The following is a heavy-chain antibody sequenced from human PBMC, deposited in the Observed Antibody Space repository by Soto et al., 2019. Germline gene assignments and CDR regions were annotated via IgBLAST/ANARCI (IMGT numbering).Heavy chain of an antibody. D-gene: IGHD3-16*01. Sequence: ASVKVSCKASGYSFTSYAMHLGSQAPGQRLEWMGWINAGNGNTKYSQKFQGRVTITRDTSASTAYMELSSLRSEDTAVYYCARGYGGPIGWFDPWGQGTLVTVSS. J-gene: IGHJ5*02. V-gene: IGHV1-3*01. CDR1: GYSFTSYA. CDR2: INAGNGNT. CDR3: ARGYGGPIGWFDP.